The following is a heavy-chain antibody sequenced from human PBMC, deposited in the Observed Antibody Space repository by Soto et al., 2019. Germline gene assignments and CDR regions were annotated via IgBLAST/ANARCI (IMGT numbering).Heavy chain of an antibody. CDR1: GFPFSSFG. Sequence: QGELLESGGGVVQPGTSLRLSCAASGFPFSSFGMHWVRQAPGKGLEWVAVVSAAGYTTYYSDSVKGRFNISRDNSRNTLNLQMNSLRREDTGLYYCAKEGSIWKFPFDIWGRGTMVTVSS. CDR3: AKEGSIWKFPFDI. J-gene: IGHJ3*02. V-gene: IGHV3-30*18. D-gene: IGHD6-13*01. CDR2: VSAAGYTT.